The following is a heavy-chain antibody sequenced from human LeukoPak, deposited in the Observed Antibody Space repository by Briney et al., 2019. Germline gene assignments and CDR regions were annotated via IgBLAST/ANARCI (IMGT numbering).Heavy chain of an antibody. CDR3: ARGRRWLDY. V-gene: IGHV4-59*07. Sequence: PSDTLSLTCTVSGGSISSYYWIWLRQPPGKGLEWMGYIYYSGSTNYNPSLKSRVTISVDTSKNQFSLKLSSVTAEDTAVYYCARGRRWLDYWGQGTLVTVSS. D-gene: IGHD5-24*01. J-gene: IGHJ4*02. CDR1: GGSISSYY. CDR2: IYYSGST.